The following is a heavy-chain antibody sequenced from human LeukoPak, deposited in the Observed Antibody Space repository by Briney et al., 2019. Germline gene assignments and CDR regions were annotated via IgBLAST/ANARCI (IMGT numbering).Heavy chain of an antibody. CDR3: ARCLSRSNYGFDI. CDR2: IFYSGST. CDR1: GGSISNDY. D-gene: IGHD2-8*01. V-gene: IGHV4-59*01. J-gene: IGHJ3*02. Sequence: SETLSLTCTVSGGSISNDYWNWIRQPPGKGLEWIGYIFYSGSTNYNPPLKSRVTISVDTSKNQFSLELTSVTPADTAVYYCARCLSRSNYGFDIWGQGTMVTVSS.